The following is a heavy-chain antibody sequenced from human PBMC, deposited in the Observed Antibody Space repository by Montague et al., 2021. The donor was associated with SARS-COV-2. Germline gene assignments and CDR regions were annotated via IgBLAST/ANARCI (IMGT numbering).Heavy chain of an antibody. Sequence: SAPLSLPFPFSGGSISSSSDYWGWIRQPPGKGLEWIGSIYYSGSTYYNPSLKSRVTISVDTSKNQLSLKLSSVTAADTAVYYCARHYYGSGSYYLGEFDYWGQGTLVTVSS. J-gene: IGHJ4*02. V-gene: IGHV4-39*01. D-gene: IGHD3-10*01. CDR1: GGSISSSSDY. CDR2: IYYSGST. CDR3: ARHYYGSGSYYLGEFDY.